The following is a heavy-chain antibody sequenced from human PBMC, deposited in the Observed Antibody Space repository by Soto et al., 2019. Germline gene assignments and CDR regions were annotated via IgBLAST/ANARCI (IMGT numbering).Heavy chain of an antibody. J-gene: IGHJ4*02. CDR3: ARSIVVVTALDY. CDR1: GYTFTSYA. Sequence: QVQLVQSGAEEKKPGASVKVSCKASGYTFTSYAMHWVRQAPGQRLEWMGCINAGNGNTKYSQKFQGRVTITRDTSASTAYVEMSSLRSEDTAVYYCARSIVVVTALDYWGQGTLVTVSS. CDR2: INAGNGNT. V-gene: IGHV1-3*05. D-gene: IGHD2-21*02.